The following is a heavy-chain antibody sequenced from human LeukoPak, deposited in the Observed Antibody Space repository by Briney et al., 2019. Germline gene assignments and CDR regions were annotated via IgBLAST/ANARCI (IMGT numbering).Heavy chain of an antibody. CDR1: GFTFSSYS. CDR3: ARVLYSRSYYFDY. V-gene: IGHV3-21*01. CDR2: ISSGSSCI. D-gene: IGHD6-6*01. J-gene: IGHJ4*02. Sequence: GGSLRLSCAASGFTFSSYSMNWVRQAPGKGLEWVSSISSGSSCIYYADSVKGRFTISRDNAKNSLYLQMNSLRAEDTAVYYCARVLYSRSYYFDYWGQGTLVTVSS.